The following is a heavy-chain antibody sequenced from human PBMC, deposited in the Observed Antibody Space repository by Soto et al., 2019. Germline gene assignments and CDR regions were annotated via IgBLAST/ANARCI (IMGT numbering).Heavy chain of an antibody. Sequence: SETLSLTCTVSGGSISSYYWSWIRQPPGKGLEWIGYIYYSGSTNYNPSLKSRVTISVDASKNQFSLKLSSVTAADTAVYYCARLGVIVTGTPTDHYYYYYIDLWGKGTTVTVS. CDR2: IYYSGST. D-gene: IGHD1-20*01. V-gene: IGHV4-59*01. CDR3: ARLGVIVTGTPTDHYYYYYIDL. J-gene: IGHJ6*03. CDR1: GGSISSYY.